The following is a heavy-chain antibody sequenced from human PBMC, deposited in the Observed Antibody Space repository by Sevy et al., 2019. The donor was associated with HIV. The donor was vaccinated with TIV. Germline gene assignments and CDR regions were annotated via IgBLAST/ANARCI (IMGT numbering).Heavy chain of an antibody. Sequence: GGSLRLSCAASGFTFDDYAMHWVRQAPGKGLEWVSGISWNSGSIGYADSVKGRFTISRDNAKNSLYLQMNSLRAEDTALYYCAKGWYYYDSSGYLGEAFDIWGQGTMVTVSS. CDR2: ISWNSGSI. CDR3: AKGWYYYDSSGYLGEAFDI. D-gene: IGHD3-22*01. CDR1: GFTFDDYA. J-gene: IGHJ3*02. V-gene: IGHV3-9*01.